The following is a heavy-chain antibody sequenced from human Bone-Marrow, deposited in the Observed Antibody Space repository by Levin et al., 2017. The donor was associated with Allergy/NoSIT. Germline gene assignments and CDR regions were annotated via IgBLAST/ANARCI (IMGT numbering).Heavy chain of an antibody. CDR1: GAFIGSFY. Sequence: SETLSLTCTVSGAFIGSFYWSWLRLPAGKGLEWIGRIYTTGSTNYNPSLKSRVAVSVDTSKNQFSLKLALLTAADTAVYYCAREYSTSSSFDYWGQGTLVTVSS. D-gene: IGHD2/OR15-2a*01. V-gene: IGHV4-4*07. CDR2: IYTTGST. J-gene: IGHJ4*02. CDR3: AREYSTSSSFDY.